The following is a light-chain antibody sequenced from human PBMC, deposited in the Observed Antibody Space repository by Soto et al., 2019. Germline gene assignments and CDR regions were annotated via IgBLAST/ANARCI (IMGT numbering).Light chain of an antibody. V-gene: IGKV4-1*01. J-gene: IGKJ1*01. CDR3: QQCYTIPWT. Sequence: DIVMTQSPDSLAVSLGERATINCKSSQNLLYSSNNKNHLAWYQQKPGQPPKLLIYWASTREFGVPDRFSGSGSGTDFTLTISSLQAEDVAVYYCQQCYTIPWTFGQGTKVEIK. CDR2: WAS. CDR1: QNLLYSSNNKNH.